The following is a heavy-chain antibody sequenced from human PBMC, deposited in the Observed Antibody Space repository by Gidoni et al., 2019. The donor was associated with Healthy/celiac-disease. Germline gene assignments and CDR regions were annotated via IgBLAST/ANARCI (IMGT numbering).Heavy chain of an antibody. CDR3: ARELGIAAAGTKLDY. D-gene: IGHD6-13*01. CDR1: GFPFGRYG. V-gene: IGHV3-33*01. Sequence: QVQLVESGGGVVQPGRSLRLSCAASGFPFGRYGMHRVRQAPGKGLEWVAVIWYDGSKKYYADAVKGRFTISRDNSKNTLYLQMNSLRAEDTAVYYCARELGIAAAGTKLDYWGQGTLVTVSS. J-gene: IGHJ4*02. CDR2: IWYDGSKK.